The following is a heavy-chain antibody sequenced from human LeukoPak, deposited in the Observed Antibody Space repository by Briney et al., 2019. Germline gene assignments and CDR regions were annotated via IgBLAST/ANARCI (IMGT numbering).Heavy chain of an antibody. Sequence: PGGSLRLSCAASGFTFNNYAMSWVRQAPGKGLEWVSAISGSGGATYYADSVKGRFTISRDNSKNTLFLHMNSLRVEDTAVYYCAKAPAAATKYYYGMGVWGQGTTVTVSS. CDR2: ISGSGGAT. CDR1: GFTFNNYA. CDR3: AKAPAAATKYYYGMGV. D-gene: IGHD6-13*01. V-gene: IGHV3-23*01. J-gene: IGHJ6*02.